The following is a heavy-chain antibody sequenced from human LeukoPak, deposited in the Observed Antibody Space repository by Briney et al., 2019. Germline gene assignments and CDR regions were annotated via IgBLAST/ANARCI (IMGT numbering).Heavy chain of an antibody. Sequence: SETLSLTCTVSGGSLSSYYWSWIRQPPGKGLEWIGYIYYSGSTNYNPSLKSRVTISVDTSKNQFSLKLSSVTAADTAVYYCARQIPAASFYYFDYWGQGTLVTVSS. CDR2: IYYSGST. V-gene: IGHV4-59*01. CDR3: ARQIPAASFYYFDY. CDR1: GGSLSSYY. J-gene: IGHJ4*02. D-gene: IGHD2-2*01.